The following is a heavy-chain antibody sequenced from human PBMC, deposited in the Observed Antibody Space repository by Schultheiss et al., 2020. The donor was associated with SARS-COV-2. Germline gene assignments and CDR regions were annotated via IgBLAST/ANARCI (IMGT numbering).Heavy chain of an antibody. CDR1: GYTFTSYG. Sequence: ASVKVSCKASGYTFTSYGISWVRQAPGQGLEWMGWMNPNSGNTGYAQKFQGRVTMTRNTSISTAYMELSSLRSEDTAVYYCARSLYSSSWYYYYYGMDVWGQGTTVTVSS. J-gene: IGHJ6*02. D-gene: IGHD6-13*01. CDR2: MNPNSGNT. CDR3: ARSLYSSSWYYYYYGMDV. V-gene: IGHV1-8*02.